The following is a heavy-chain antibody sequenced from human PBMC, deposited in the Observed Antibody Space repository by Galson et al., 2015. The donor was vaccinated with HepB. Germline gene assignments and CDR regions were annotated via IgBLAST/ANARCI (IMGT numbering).Heavy chain of an antibody. CDR1: GFTFSSYG. V-gene: IGHV3-33*01. J-gene: IGHJ4*02. Sequence: SLRLSCAASGFTFSSYGMQWVRQAPGKGLEWVAVIWYDGSNKYYADSVKGRFTISRDNSKNTLYLQMNSLRAEDTAVYYCARERGRYSPRLKHSPFPFDYWGQGTLVTVSS. CDR2: IWYDGSNK. CDR3: ARERGRYSPRLKHSPFPFDY. D-gene: IGHD2-15*01.